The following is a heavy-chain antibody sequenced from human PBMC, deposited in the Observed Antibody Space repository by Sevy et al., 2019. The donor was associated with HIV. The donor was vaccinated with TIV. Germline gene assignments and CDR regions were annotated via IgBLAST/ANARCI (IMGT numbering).Heavy chain of an antibody. D-gene: IGHD6-13*01. J-gene: IGHJ6*03. CDR3: AGLAAASGLDYMDV. CDR2: SNPSGGYT. Sequence: ASVMVSCKASGYTLTSHYMHWVRQAPGQGLEWMGISNPSGGYTRYAQKFQGRVIMTRDTSTSTAYMELSSLRSDDTGVYYCAGLAAASGLDYMDVWGKGTTVTVSS. CDR1: GYTLTSHY. V-gene: IGHV1-46*01.